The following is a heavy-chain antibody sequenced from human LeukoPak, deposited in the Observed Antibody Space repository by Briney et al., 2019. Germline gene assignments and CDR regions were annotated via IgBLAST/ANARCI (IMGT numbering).Heavy chain of an antibody. J-gene: IGHJ1*01. D-gene: IGHD3-22*01. CDR1: GFTFSTYA. V-gene: IGHV3-23*01. Sequence: GGSLRLSCAAYGFTFSTYAMSWVGQAPGKGLEWVSGINDSGGRTYYADSVKGRFTISRDNSKNTLYLQMNSLRAEDTAVYYCAKDGGSYSFQHWGQGTLVTVSS. CDR3: AKDGGSYSFQH. CDR2: INDSGGRT.